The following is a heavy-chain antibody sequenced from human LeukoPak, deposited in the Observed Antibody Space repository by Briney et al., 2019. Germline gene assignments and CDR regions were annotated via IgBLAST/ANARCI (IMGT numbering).Heavy chain of an antibody. V-gene: IGHV3-21*01. CDR2: ISSSSRYI. Sequence: PGGSLRLSCAASGFTFSSYSMNWVRQAPGKGLEWVSSISSSSRYIYYADSVKGRFTISRDNAKNSLYLQMNSLRAEDTAVYYCARIPPSDVLWFGELSMGGGDYWGQGTLSPSPQ. J-gene: IGHJ4*02. CDR3: ARIPPSDVLWFGELSMGGGDY. CDR1: GFTFSSYS. D-gene: IGHD3-10*01.